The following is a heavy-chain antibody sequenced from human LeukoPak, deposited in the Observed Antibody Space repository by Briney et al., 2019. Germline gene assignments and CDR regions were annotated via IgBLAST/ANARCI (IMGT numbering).Heavy chain of an antibody. CDR2: IGGNGET. Sequence: GWSMRLCYAASGLSFSTFAMSLVHQGPARGLELVSSIGGNGETFYADSVKGRFTLSSDSSRNTVYLQLNNLRVEDTAIYYCARASWVSSTDAVRWGQGTLVAVSS. CDR1: GLSFSTFA. D-gene: IGHD3-16*01. J-gene: IGHJ4*02. V-gene: IGHV3-23*01. CDR3: ARASWVSSTDAVR.